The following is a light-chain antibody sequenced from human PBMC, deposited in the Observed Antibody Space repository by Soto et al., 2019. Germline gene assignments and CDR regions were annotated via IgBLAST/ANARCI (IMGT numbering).Light chain of an antibody. CDR3: SSKRTTASPA. CDR2: EVS. Sequence: QSALTQPASVSGSPGQTITISCTGTSSDVGAYNYVSWYQQHPGKAPKLMIYEVSNRPSGVSDRFSGSKSGNTASLTISGLQAADEADYYCSSKRTTASPAFGTGTKVTVL. V-gene: IGLV2-14*01. CDR1: SSDVGAYNY. J-gene: IGLJ1*01.